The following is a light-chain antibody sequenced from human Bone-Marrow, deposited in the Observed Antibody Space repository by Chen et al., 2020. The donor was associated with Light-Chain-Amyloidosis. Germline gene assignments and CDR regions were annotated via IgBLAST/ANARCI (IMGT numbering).Light chain of an antibody. Sequence: EVVLTQSPATLSLSPGERATLSCRASQTISTHLVWYQQKPGQVPRLLIYDASTRATGIPARFNGSGSGTDFTLSISSLEAEDFAVNYCQHRGGWPPLSFGGGTKIEIK. CDR3: QHRGGWPPLS. CDR2: DAS. J-gene: IGKJ4*01. V-gene: IGKV3-11*01. CDR1: QTISTH.